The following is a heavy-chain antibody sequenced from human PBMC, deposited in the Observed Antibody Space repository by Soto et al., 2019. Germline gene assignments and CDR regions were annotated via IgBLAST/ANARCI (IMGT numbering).Heavy chain of an antibody. V-gene: IGHV6-1*01. J-gene: IGHJ4*02. CDR1: GDSVSSNSVV. CDR2: TYYRSKWFY. Sequence: PSQTLSLTCAISGDSVSSNSVVWNWIRQSPSRGLEWLGRTYYRSKWFYEYAESVKSRIAINPDTSKNQFSLQLISVTPDDTAVYYSTRGAIIVAACTGFDYWGQGTPVTVSS. D-gene: IGHD6-13*01. CDR3: TRGAIIVAACTGFDY.